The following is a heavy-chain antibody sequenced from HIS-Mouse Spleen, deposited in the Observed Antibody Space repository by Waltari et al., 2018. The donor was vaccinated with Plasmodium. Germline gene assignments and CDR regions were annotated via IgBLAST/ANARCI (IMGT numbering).Heavy chain of an antibody. Sequence: EVQLVESGGGLVQPGGSLRLSCAASGFTFSSYWVSWVRQAQGKGLEWVANIKQEGSEKYYVDSVKGRFTSSRDNAKNSLYLQMNSLRAEDTAVYYCASSWYWYFDLWGRGTLVTVSS. J-gene: IGHJ2*01. CDR1: GFTFSSYW. V-gene: IGHV3-7*01. CDR3: ASSWYWYFDL. CDR2: IKQEGSEK. D-gene: IGHD6-13*01.